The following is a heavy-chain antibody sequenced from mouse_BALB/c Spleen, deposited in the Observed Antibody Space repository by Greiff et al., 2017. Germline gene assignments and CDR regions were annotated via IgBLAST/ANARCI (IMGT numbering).Heavy chain of an antibody. D-gene: IGHD2-4*01. V-gene: IGHV6-6*02. J-gene: IGHJ4*01. CDR1: GFTFSNYW. CDR2: IRLKSNNYAT. CDR3: TRIGDYDYDGYAMDD. Sequence: EVKVEESGGGLVQPGGSMKLSCVASGFTFSNYWMNWVRQSPEKGLEWVAEIRLKSNNYATHYAESVKGRFTISRDDSKSSVYLQMNNLRAEDTGIYYCTRIGDYDYDGYAMDDWGQGTSVTVSS.